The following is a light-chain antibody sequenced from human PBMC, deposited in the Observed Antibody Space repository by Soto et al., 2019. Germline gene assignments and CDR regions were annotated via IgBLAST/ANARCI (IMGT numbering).Light chain of an antibody. CDR3: QRYGNSLT. V-gene: IGKV3-20*01. J-gene: IGKJ4*01. Sequence: EIVLTQSPGTLSLSPGERATLSCRASQSMTNNYLAWYQQKPGQAPRLLIFDVSTRAPGIPDRFSGSGSGTVFTLTISRLEPEDFAVYHCQRYGNSLTFGGGTKVEIK. CDR2: DVS. CDR1: QSMTNNY.